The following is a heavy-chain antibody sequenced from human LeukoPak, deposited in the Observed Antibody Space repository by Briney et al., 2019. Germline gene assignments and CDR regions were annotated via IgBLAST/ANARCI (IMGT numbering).Heavy chain of an antibody. CDR1: GGSISSSSYY. V-gene: IGHV4-39*01. CDR3: ARQDYSSSCFDY. Sequence: SETLSLTCTVSGGSISSSSYYWGWIRQPPRKGLEWIGSIYYSGRTYYNPSLKSRVTISVDTSKNQFSLKLSSVTAADTAVYYCARQDYSSSCFDYWGQGTLVTVSS. J-gene: IGHJ4*02. CDR2: IYYSGRT. D-gene: IGHD6-13*01.